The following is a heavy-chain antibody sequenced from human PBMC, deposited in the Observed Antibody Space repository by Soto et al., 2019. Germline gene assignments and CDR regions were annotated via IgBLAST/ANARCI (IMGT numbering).Heavy chain of an antibody. J-gene: IGHJ6*03. V-gene: IGHV3-11*01. Sequence: PGGSLRLSCAASGFTFSDYYMSWIRQAPGKGLEWVSYISSSGSTIYYADSEKGRFTISRDNAKNSLYLQMNSLRAEDTAVYYCARDSFWSGYYTPINYYYMDVWGKGTTVTVSS. CDR3: ARDSFWSGYYTPINYYYMDV. CDR1: GFTFSDYY. D-gene: IGHD3-3*01. CDR2: ISSSGSTI.